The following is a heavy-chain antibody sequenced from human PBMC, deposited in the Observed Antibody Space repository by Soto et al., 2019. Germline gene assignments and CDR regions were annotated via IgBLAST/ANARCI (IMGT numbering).Heavy chain of an antibody. CDR1: GGSVSSSNYY. V-gene: IGHV4-61*01. CDR2: IHYTGRT. CDR3: ARESIAVPENYYYYGVDV. J-gene: IGHJ6*02. Sequence: PSETLSLTCAVSGGSVSSSNYYWSWIRQPPGKGLEWVAYIHYTGRTNYNLSLKSRVTISVDTSKNQFSLKLSSVNAADTAVYYCARESIAVPENYYYYGVDVWGQGTTVTVSS. D-gene: IGHD6-19*01.